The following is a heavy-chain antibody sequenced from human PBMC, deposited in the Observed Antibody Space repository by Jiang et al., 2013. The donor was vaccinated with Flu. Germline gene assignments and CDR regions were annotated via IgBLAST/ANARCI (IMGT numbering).Heavy chain of an antibody. V-gene: IGHV1-69*01. Sequence: SGAEVKKPGSSVKASCKASGGTFSSYAISWVRQAPGQGLEWMGGIIPIFGTANYAQKFQGRVTITADESTSTAYMELSSLRSEDTAVYYCASPAAGTQYYYYYMDVWGKGTTVTVSS. CDR2: IIPIFGTA. D-gene: IGHD6-13*01. CDR1: GGTFSSYA. J-gene: IGHJ6*03. CDR3: ASPAAGTQYYYYYMDV.